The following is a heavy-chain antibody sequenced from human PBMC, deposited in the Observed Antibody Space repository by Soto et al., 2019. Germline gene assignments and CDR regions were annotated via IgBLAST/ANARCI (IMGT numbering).Heavy chain of an antibody. Sequence: SETLSLTCTVSGGSVSSGSYYWSWIRQPPGKGLEWIGYIYYSGSTNYNPSLKSRVTISVDTSKNQFSLKLISVPAADTAAYYCVRSGYSSDYWGQGTLVTVSS. J-gene: IGHJ4*02. CDR1: GGSVSSGSYY. CDR2: IYYSGST. CDR3: VRSGYSSDY. V-gene: IGHV4-61*01. D-gene: IGHD3-3*01.